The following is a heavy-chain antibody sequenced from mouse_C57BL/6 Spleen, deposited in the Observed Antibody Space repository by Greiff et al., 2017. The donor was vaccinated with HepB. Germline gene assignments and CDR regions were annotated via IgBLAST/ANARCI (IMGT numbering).Heavy chain of an antibody. D-gene: IGHD2-4*01. CDR3: TREGYDYEGYDAMDY. V-gene: IGHV1-15*01. CDR1: GYTFTDYE. J-gene: IGHJ4*01. CDR2: IDPETGGT. Sequence: VQLQESGAELVRPGASVTLSCKASGYTFTDYEMHWVKQTPVQGLEWIGAIDPETGGTAYNQKFKGKAILTADKSSSTAYMEPRSLTSADSAADYCTREGYDYEGYDAMDYWGQGTSVTVSS.